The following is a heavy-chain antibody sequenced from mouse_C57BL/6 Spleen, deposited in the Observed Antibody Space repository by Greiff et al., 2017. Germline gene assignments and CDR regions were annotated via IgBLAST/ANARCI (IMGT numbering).Heavy chain of an antibody. J-gene: IGHJ3*01. V-gene: IGHV14-4*01. CDR3: TPATYYSNYEGFAY. CDR2: IAPENGDT. D-gene: IGHD2-5*01. CDR1: GFNIKDDY. Sequence: EVKLEESGAELVRPGASVKLSCTASGFNIKDDYMHWVKQRPEQGLEWIGWIAPENGDTEYDSKVQGKATITAATSSNTAYLQLSSLTSEDTAVYYFTPATYYSNYEGFAYWGQGTLVTVSA.